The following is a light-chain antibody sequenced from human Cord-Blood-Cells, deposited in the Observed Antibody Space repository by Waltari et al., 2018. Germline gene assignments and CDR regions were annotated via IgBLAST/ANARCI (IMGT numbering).Light chain of an antibody. V-gene: IGLV2-14*01. CDR2: DVS. Sequence: QSALTQPAPSSGSPGQSITIPCTGTSSDIGGYNNVSWYQQHQGKAPNLMIYDVSNRPAGVWNCCSASKSGDTAALTSSGLQAEDEADYYCSAYTGSSTVFGGGTKLTVL. CDR3: SAYTGSSTV. J-gene: IGLJ2*01. CDR1: SSDIGGYNN.